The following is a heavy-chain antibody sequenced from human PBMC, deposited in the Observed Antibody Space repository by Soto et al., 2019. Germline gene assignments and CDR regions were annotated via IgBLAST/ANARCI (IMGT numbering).Heavy chain of an antibody. D-gene: IGHD6-6*01. V-gene: IGHV3-23*01. J-gene: IGHJ3*02. CDR1: GFTFSSYA. Sequence: EVQLLESGGGLVQPGGSLRLSCAASGFTFSSYAMSWVRQAPGKGLEWVSAISGSGGSTYYADSVKGRFTISTDNSKNKLYQQMNNLRAEDTAVKYCAKAIGDSSPSLDASDIWGQGTMVTVSS. CDR2: ISGSGGST. CDR3: AKAIGDSSPSLDASDI.